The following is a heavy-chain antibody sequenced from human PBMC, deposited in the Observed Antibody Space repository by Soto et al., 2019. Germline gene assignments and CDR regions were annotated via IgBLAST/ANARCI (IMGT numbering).Heavy chain of an antibody. J-gene: IGHJ4*02. D-gene: IGHD6-13*01. V-gene: IGHV1-2*04. Sequence: ASVKVSCKASGYTFTGYYMHWVRQAPGQGLEWMGWINPNSGGTNYAQKFQGWVTMTRDTSISTAYMELSRLRSDDTAVYYCARERLAAAGTEPLGYWGQGTLVTVSS. CDR2: INPNSGGT. CDR1: GYTFTGYY. CDR3: ARERLAAAGTEPLGY.